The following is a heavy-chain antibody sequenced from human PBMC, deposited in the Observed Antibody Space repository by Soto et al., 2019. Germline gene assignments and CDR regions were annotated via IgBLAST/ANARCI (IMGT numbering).Heavy chain of an antibody. CDR1: GFTFSSYG. CDR2: ISYDGSNK. V-gene: IGHV3-30*18. D-gene: IGHD6-19*01. J-gene: IGHJ6*02. Sequence: GGSLRLSCAASGFTFSSYGMHWVRQAPGKGLEWVAVISYDGSNKYYADSVKGRFTISRDNSKNTLYLQMNGLRAEDTAVYYCAKDLPSVRAVAGFYYYYGMDVWGQGTTVTVSS. CDR3: AKDLPSVRAVAGFYYYYGMDV.